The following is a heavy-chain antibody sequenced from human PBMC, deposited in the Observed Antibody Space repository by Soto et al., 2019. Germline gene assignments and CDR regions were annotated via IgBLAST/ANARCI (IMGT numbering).Heavy chain of an antibody. CDR3: VKAQERSAQYFAVVITAFDF. Sequence: GGSLGLSCEGYGFSFSNYGIHWVRQAPGKGLEWVAVISHDGNSHHLADSVRGRFTISRDNSKNTVFLHMTSLRREDSAVYHCVKAQERSAQYFAVVITAFDFWGHGTMVPV. CDR2: ISHDGNSH. D-gene: IGHD3-22*01. V-gene: IGHV3-30*18. J-gene: IGHJ3*01. CDR1: GFSFSNYG.